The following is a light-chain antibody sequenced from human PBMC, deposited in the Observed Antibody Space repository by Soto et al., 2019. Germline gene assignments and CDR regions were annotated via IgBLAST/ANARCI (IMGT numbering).Light chain of an antibody. J-gene: IGKJ1*01. V-gene: IGKV3-20*01. CDR3: QQYGSSPWT. Sequence: EIVLTQSPGTLSWSPGERATLSCMASQSVSSSYLAWYQQTPGQAPRLLIYGASSRATGIPDRFSGSGSGTDFTLTISRLEPEDFAVYYCQQYGSSPWTFGQGTKVDIK. CDR1: QSVSSSY. CDR2: GAS.